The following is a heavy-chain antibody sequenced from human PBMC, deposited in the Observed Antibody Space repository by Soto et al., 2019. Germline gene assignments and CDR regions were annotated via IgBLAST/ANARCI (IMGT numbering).Heavy chain of an antibody. CDR1: GFTFSGDY. D-gene: IGHD6-19*01. CDR3: ARDRGAVVGQYFDY. J-gene: IGHJ4*02. CDR2: ISSSGTTE. V-gene: IGHV3-11*01. Sequence: QVQLVESGGGLVKPGGSLRLSCAASGFTFSGDYMSWIRQAPGKGLEWISYISSSGTTENYADSVKGRFTVSRDNAKNSLYLQVNSLRAEDTAVYYCARDRGAVVGQYFDYWGQGTLVTVSS.